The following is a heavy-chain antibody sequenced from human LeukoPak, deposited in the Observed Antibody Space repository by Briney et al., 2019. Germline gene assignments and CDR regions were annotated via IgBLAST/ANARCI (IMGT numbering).Heavy chain of an antibody. CDR1: GYTFTSYG. J-gene: IGHJ5*02. D-gene: IGHD2-21*02. CDR2: ISAYNGNT. V-gene: IGHV1-18*01. CDR3: ARALHRGVTAMWFDP. Sequence: GASVKVSCKASGYTFTSYGISWVRQAPGQGLEWMGWISAYNGNTNYAQKLQGRVTMTTDTSTSTAYMELRSLRSDDTAVYYCARALHRGVTAMWFDPWGQGTLVTVSS.